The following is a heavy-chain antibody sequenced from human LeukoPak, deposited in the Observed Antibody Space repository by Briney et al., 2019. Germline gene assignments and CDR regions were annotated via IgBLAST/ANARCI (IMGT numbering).Heavy chain of an antibody. V-gene: IGHV3-33*06. CDR2: IWYDGSNK. J-gene: IGHJ6*03. CDR1: GFTFSSYG. CDR3: AKGDLRFYYYYYMDV. Sequence: GGSLRLSCAASGFTFSSYGMHWVRQAPGKGLEWVAVIWYDGSNKYYADSVKGRFTISRDNSKNTLYLQMNSLRAEDTAVYYCAKGDLRFYYYYYMDVWGKGTTVTVSS.